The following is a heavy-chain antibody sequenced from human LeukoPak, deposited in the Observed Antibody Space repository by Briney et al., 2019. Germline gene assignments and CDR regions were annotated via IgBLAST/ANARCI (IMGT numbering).Heavy chain of an antibody. CDR1: GGSISSGGYF. CDR3: ARADNLNAFDY. Sequence: PLSLTCTVSGGSISSGGYFWSWIRQHPGKGLEWIGSISSSGSTLYSPSLKRRVTISVDTSKNQFSLNLSSVTAADTAVYYCARADNLNAFDYWGQGTRVTVSS. J-gene: IGHJ4*02. CDR2: ISSSGST. V-gene: IGHV4-31*03. D-gene: IGHD1-1*01.